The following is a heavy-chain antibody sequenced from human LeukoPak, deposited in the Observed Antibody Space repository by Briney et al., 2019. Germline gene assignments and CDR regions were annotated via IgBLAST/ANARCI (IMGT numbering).Heavy chain of an antibody. CDR1: GGSFSGYY. CDR2: INHSGST. D-gene: IGHD2-2*01. Sequence: SETLSLTCAVYGGSFSGYYWSWIRQPPGKGLEWFGEINHSGSTNYNPSLKSRVTISVDTSKNQFSLKLSSVTAADTAVYYCAGERGPDIVVVPAAMVPFDYWGQGTLVTVSS. V-gene: IGHV4-34*01. J-gene: IGHJ4*02. CDR3: AGERGPDIVVVPAAMVPFDY.